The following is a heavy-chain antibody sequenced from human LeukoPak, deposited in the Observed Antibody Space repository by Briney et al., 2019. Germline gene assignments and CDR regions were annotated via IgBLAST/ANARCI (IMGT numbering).Heavy chain of an antibody. J-gene: IGHJ4*02. CDR1: GGSFSGYY. D-gene: IGHD3-10*01. V-gene: IGHV4-34*01. Sequence: SETLSLTCAVYGGSFSGYYWSWIRQPPGKGLEWIGEINHSGSTNYNPYLKRRVTISVDTSKHQFSLKRSSVTAADTAVYYCARFGELLSCGDYWGQGTLVTVSS. CDR2: INHSGST. CDR3: ARFGELLSCGDY.